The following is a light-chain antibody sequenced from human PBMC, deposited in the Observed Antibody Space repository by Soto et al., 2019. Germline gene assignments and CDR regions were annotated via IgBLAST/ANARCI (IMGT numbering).Light chain of an antibody. CDR1: QSVSRSY. CDR2: GAS. CDR3: QQYGSSPYT. V-gene: IGKV3-20*01. J-gene: IGKJ2*01. Sequence: EIVLTQSPGTLSLSPGERATLSCRASQSVSRSYLAWYQQKPDQPPRLLIYGASSRATGIPDRFSGSGSGTDVSLTISSLEPEDFAVYYCQQYGSSPYTFGQGTKLEIK.